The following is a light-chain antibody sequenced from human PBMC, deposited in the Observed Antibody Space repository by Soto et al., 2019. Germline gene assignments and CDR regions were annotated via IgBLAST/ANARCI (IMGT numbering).Light chain of an antibody. V-gene: IGLV2-23*02. Sequence: QSVLTQPASVSGSPGQSITISCTGISSVVGSYNLVSWYQQHPGKAPKLMIYEVSKRPSGVSNRFSGSKSGITASLTISGLQAEDEADYYCCSYAGSSTYLFGTGTKVTVL. CDR2: EVS. CDR3: CSYAGSSTYL. CDR1: SSVVGSYNL. J-gene: IGLJ1*01.